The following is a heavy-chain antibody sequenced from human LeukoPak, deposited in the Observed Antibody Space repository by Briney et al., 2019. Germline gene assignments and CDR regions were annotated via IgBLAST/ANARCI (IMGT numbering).Heavy chain of an antibody. Sequence: ASVKVSCKTSGYTFTGYYMHWVRQAPGQGLEWMGWISPTSGDTRYAQIFQGRVAMTRDTSISTAYMELSRLRSDDTAVYFCVRDGLNWNYDYWGQGTLVAVSP. CDR2: ISPTSGDT. J-gene: IGHJ4*02. V-gene: IGHV1-2*02. CDR3: VRDGLNWNYDY. CDR1: GYTFTGYY. D-gene: IGHD1-20*01.